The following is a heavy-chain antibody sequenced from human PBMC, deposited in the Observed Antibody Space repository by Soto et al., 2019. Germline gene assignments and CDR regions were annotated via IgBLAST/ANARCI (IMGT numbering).Heavy chain of an antibody. CDR1: GFTFSLYA. V-gene: IGHV3-23*01. J-gene: IGHJ6*02. D-gene: IGHD3-9*01. CDR2: ISGSGERT. CDR3: ANADWLYDNYYGMEV. Sequence: EEQLLESGGGLVQPGGSLRLSCTASGFTFSLYAMSWARHTPGKGLEWVASISGSGERTYYADSVKGRFTISKDNSQHSVFLQMNSPRAEDTAEYYCANADWLYDNYYGMEVWGQGTSVTVSS.